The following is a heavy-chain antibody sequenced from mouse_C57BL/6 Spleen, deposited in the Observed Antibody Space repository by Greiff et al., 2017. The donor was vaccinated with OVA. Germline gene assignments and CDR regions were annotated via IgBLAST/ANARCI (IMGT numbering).Heavy chain of an antibody. D-gene: IGHD2-4*01. CDR3: ARTGGDDYDGNWYFDV. V-gene: IGHV1-9*01. CDR1: GYTFTGYW. Sequence: VQLQESGAELMKPGASVKLSCKATGYTFTGYWIEWVKQRPGHGLEWIGEILPGSGSTNYNEKFKGKATFTADTSSNTAYMQLSSLTTEDSAIYCCARTGGDDYDGNWYFDVWGTGTTVTVSS. CDR2: ILPGSGST. J-gene: IGHJ1*03.